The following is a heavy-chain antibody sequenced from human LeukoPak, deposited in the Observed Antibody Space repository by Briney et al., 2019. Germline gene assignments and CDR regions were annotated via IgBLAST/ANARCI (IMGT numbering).Heavy chain of an antibody. CDR1: GGSISSSTYY. Sequence: SETLSLTCTVSGGSISSSTYYWGWVRQPPGKGLEWIGSIYYSGSTYYNPSLKSRVTISIDTSKNQFSLKLSSVTAADTAVYYCARLGAATVYNWFDPWGQGTLVTVSS. J-gene: IGHJ5*02. V-gene: IGHV4-39*01. CDR2: IYYSGST. CDR3: ARLGAATVYNWFDP. D-gene: IGHD6-25*01.